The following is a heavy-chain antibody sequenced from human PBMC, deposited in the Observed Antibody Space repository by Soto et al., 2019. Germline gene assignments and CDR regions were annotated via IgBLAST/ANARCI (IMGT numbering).Heavy chain of an antibody. V-gene: IGHV3-30*18. J-gene: IGHJ6*02. CDR3: VKDGSSGWPYYYDMDV. CDR1: GFTFSSYG. D-gene: IGHD6-19*01. Sequence: GGSLRLSCAASGFTFSSYGMHWVRQAPGKGLEWVAVISYDGSNKYYADSVKGRFTISRDNSRNTLYLQMSSLRAEDTAVYYCVKDGSSGWPYYYDMDVWGQGTTVTVSS. CDR2: ISYDGSNK.